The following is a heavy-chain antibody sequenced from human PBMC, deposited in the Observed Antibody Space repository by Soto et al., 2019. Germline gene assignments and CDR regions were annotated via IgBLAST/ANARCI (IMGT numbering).Heavy chain of an antibody. V-gene: IGHV1-69*13. D-gene: IGHD2-15*01. CDR3: ASWLKGPDIGNYYYGMDV. J-gene: IGHJ6*02. CDR1: GGAFSDYA. Sequence: ASVKVSCKASGGAFSDYAFSWVRQTPGQGLEWLGGIMPIFRAPDYAQKFQGRVTITADEFTRTAYMEMNSLRSEDTAVYYCASWLKGPDIGNYYYGMDVWGQGTTVTVSS. CDR2: IMPIFRAP.